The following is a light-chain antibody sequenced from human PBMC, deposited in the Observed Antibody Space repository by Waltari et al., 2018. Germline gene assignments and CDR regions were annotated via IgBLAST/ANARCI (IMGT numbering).Light chain of an antibody. V-gene: IGLV2-8*01. Sequence: QSALTQPPSASGSPGQSVTNSCPGTSSDVGCYHSVSCYQHHPGKAPNLTIYEVSKRPSGVPDRFSGSKSGNTASLTVSGLQAEDEADYYCSSYAGINFVVFGGGTKLTVL. CDR3: SSYAGINFVV. CDR2: EVS. CDR1: SSDVGCYHS. J-gene: IGLJ2*01.